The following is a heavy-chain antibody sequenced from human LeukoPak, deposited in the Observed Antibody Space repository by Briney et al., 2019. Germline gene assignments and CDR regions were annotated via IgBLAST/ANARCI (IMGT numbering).Heavy chain of an antibody. J-gene: IGHJ4*02. CDR3: ARGYCSSTSCYAVDY. D-gene: IGHD2-2*01. V-gene: IGHV1-18*01. Sequence: ASVKVSCKASSYTFTSYGISWVRQAPGQGLEWMGWIITHNGNTNYTQKLQGRVTMTTDTSTTTAYMELRSLRSDDTAVYYCARGYCSSTSCYAVDYWGQGTLVAVSS. CDR2: IITHNGNT. CDR1: SYTFTSYG.